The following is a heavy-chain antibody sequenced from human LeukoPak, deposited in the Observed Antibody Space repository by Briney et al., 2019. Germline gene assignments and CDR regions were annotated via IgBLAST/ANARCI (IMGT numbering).Heavy chain of an antibody. D-gene: IGHD2-21*02. CDR1: GFTFDDYG. Sequence: GGSLRLSCAASGFTFDDYGMSWVRQAPGKGLEWVSGINWNGGSTGYADSVKGRFTISRDNSKNTLYLQMNSLRAEDTAVYYCAKGSYCGGDCYSGPFDPWGQGTLVTVSS. J-gene: IGHJ5*02. CDR3: AKGSYCGGDCYSGPFDP. CDR2: INWNGGST. V-gene: IGHV3-20*04.